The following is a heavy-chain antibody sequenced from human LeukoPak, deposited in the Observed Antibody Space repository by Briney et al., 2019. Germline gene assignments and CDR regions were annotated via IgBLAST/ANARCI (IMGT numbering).Heavy chain of an antibody. CDR2: INAYGGST. D-gene: IGHD3-9*01. V-gene: IGHV1-46*01. CDR3: AGGSDVLRYFDWLYYFDY. J-gene: IGHJ4*02. Sequence: GASVKVSCKASGYTFTSYYMHWVRQAPGQGLEWMGIINAYGGSTSYAQKFQGRVTMTRDTSTSTVYMELSSLRSEDPAVYYCAGGSDVLRYFDWLYYFDYWGQGTLVTVSS. CDR1: GYTFTSYY.